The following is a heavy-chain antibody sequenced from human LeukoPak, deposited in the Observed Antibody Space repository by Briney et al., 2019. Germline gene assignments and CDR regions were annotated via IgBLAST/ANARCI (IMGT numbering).Heavy chain of an antibody. V-gene: IGHV3-21*01. Sequence: GGSLRLSCAASGFTFSNYGMHWVRQAPGEGLEWVSSISSSSSYIYYADSLKVRFTSSKDNAKNSLYLQMDSLRAEDTAVYYCARQQWLDGAYYFDYWGEGTLVTVSS. D-gene: IGHD6-19*01. CDR2: ISSSSSYI. CDR1: GFTFSNYG. CDR3: ARQQWLDGAYYFDY. J-gene: IGHJ4*02.